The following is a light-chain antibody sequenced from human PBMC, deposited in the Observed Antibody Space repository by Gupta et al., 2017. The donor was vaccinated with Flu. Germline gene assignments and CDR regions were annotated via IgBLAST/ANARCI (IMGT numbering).Light chain of an antibody. CDR2: DVS. J-gene: IGLJ3*02. V-gene: IGLV2-11*01. CDR3: CSYAGSYTWV. Sequence: QSALTQPRSVSGSPGQSVTISCTGTSSDVGGHNYVSWYQQHPGKAPKLMIYDVSKRPSGVPDRFSGSTSGNTASLTISGLQAEDEADYYCCSYAGSYTWVFGGGTKLTVL. CDR1: SSDVGGHNY.